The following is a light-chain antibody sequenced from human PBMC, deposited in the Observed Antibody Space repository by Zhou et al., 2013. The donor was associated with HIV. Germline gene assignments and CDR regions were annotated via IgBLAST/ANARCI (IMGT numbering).Light chain of an antibody. CDR3: QQYNSYSAALT. J-gene: IGKJ4*01. V-gene: IGKV1-5*03. Sequence: EIQMTQSPSTLSASIGDRVTITCRASQTVATWLAWYQHKEGGAPRLLIHKASQLETGVPPRFSGRGSGTDFTLTITNLQPDDFATYYCQQYNSYSAALTFGGGPGCRSN. CDR2: KAS. CDR1: QTVATW.